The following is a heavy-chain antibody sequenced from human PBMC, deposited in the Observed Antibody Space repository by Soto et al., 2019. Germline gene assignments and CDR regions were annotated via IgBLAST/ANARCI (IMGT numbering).Heavy chain of an antibody. CDR3: ARREIQGPIDY. V-gene: IGHV4-28*01. CDR1: GYSISSSNW. D-gene: IGHD1-26*01. CDR2: LYFNGTT. Sequence: QVQLQESGPGLVKPSDTLSLTCAVSGYSISSSNWWGWIRQPPGKGLEWIGYLYFNGTTYCNPSLKSRVTMSGYTSKNQFSLKLTSVTAVDTAVYYCARREIQGPIDYWGQGTLVTVSS. J-gene: IGHJ4*02.